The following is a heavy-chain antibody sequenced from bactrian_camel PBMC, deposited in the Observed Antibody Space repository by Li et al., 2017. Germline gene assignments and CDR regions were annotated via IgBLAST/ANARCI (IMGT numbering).Heavy chain of an antibody. CDR3: VRDYGGRWLHLAY. Sequence: HVQLVESGGGSVQTGGSLRLSCTTSGMTDSRYCMGWFRQAPGKGLEWVSSIDNGGGTTYFADSVKGRFTISRDNAKNTMYLQMNSLKPEDTAVYFCVRDYGGRWLHLAYWGQGTQVTVS. D-gene: IGHD6*01. V-gene: IGHV3S1*01. J-gene: IGHJ4*01. CDR1: GMTDSRYC. CDR2: IDNGGGTT.